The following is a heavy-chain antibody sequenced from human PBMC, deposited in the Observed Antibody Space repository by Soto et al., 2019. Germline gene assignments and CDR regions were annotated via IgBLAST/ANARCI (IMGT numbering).Heavy chain of an antibody. CDR1: GFTFTTYA. V-gene: IGHV1-3*01. D-gene: IGHD3-10*01. CDR3: ARDMGFGLSDY. J-gene: IGHJ4*02. Sequence: ASVKVSCKASGFTFTTYAIHWVRQAPGQSLEWMGWMNAGDGKTKCSQKFQGRVTITRDTSASTAYMELSSLRSEDTAVYYCARDMGFGLSDYWGQGTLVTVSS. CDR2: MNAGDGKT.